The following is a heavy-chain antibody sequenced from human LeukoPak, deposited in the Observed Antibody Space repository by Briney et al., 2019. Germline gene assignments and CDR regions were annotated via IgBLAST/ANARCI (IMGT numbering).Heavy chain of an antibody. CDR1: GYTFTSYY. Sequence: ASVKVSCKASGYTFTSYYMHWVRQAPGQGLEWMGIINPSGGSTSYAQKFQGRVTMTRDTSTSTVYMDLSSLRSEDTAVYYCARASSDFGELFPWGQGTLVTVSS. CDR2: INPSGGST. V-gene: IGHV1-46*01. J-gene: IGHJ5*02. D-gene: IGHD3-10*01. CDR3: ARASSDFGELFP.